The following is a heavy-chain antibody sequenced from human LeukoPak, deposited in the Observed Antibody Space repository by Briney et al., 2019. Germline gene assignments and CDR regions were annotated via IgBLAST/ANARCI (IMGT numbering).Heavy chain of an antibody. CDR3: ASAGRYYSRY. Sequence: PGGSLRLSCAASGFTFSHYWMSWVRQAPGKGLEWVANINQDGSEKYYVDSVKGRFTISRNNAKNSLYLQMNSLRVEDTAVYYCASAGRYYSRYWGQGTLVTVSS. D-gene: IGHD1-26*01. CDR2: INQDGSEK. J-gene: IGHJ4*02. V-gene: IGHV3-7*01. CDR1: GFTFSHYW.